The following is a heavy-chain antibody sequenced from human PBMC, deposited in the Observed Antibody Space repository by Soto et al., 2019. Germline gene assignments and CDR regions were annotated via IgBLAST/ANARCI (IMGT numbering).Heavy chain of an antibody. CDR1: GYSISSSNW. J-gene: IGHJ6*02. V-gene: IGHV4-28*01. CDR2: IYYSGTT. Sequence: PSETLSLTCAVSGYSISSSNWWGWIRQPPGKGLEWIGYIYYSGTTYYNPSLRSRVTISVDTSKNQFSLKLTSVTVADTALYYCARQGFGATHGLVDVWRQGTTVTVSS. D-gene: IGHD3-10*01. CDR3: ARQGFGATHGLVDV.